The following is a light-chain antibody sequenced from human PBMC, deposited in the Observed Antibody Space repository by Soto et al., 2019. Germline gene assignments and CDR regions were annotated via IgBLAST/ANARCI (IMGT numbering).Light chain of an antibody. J-gene: IGLJ1*01. CDR1: SSDFGGYNY. Sequence: QSALAQPRSVSGSPGQSVTISRTGTSSDFGGYNYVSWYQQHPGKAPKLMIYDVSKRPSGVPDRFSGSKSGNTASLTISGLQAEDEADYYCCSYAGSYTYVFGTGTKVTVL. CDR3: CSYAGSYTYV. CDR2: DVS. V-gene: IGLV2-11*01.